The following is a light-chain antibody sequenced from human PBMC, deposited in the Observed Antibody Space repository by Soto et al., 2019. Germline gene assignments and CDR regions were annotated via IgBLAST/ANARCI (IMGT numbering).Light chain of an antibody. J-gene: IGLJ2*01. V-gene: IGLV2-14*01. CDR2: EVS. CDR1: SSDIGAYNY. Sequence: QSALTQPASVSGSPGQSITISCTGTSSDIGAYNYVSWYQHHPGKAPKMMMYEVSYRPSGVSNRFSGSKSGNTASLTISGLQAEDEADYFCSSYTSTSTILFGGGTKLTVL. CDR3: SSYTSTSTIL.